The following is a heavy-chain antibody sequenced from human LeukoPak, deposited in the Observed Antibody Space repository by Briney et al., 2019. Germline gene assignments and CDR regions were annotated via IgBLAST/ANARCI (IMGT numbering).Heavy chain of an antibody. CDR3: ARHLGGYTHFDY. J-gene: IGHJ4*02. V-gene: IGHV5-10-1*01. Sequence: GESLRISCKGSGYSFTSYWITWVRQMPGKGLECVGKIDPSDSYTNYSPSLQGHVTISADKSINTAYLQWSSLKASDTAIYYCARHLGGYTHFDYWGQGTLVTVSS. CDR1: GYSFTSYW. D-gene: IGHD3-22*01. CDR2: IDPSDSYT.